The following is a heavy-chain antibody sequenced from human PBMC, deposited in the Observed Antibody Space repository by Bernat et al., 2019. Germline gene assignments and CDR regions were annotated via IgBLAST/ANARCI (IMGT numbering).Heavy chain of an antibody. J-gene: IGHJ6*02. CDR1: GFTFSSYA. D-gene: IGHD2-15*01. CDR3: AKRGYCSGGSCYSVLSYYYYGMDV. V-gene: IGHV3-23*01. CDR2: ISGSGGNT. Sequence: EVQLLESGGGLVQPGGSLRLSCAASGFTFSSYAMSWVRQAPGKGLEWVSAISGSGGNTYYADSVKGRFTISRDNSKNTLYLQMNSLRAEDTAVYYCAKRGYCSGGSCYSVLSYYYYGMDVWGQGTTVTVSS.